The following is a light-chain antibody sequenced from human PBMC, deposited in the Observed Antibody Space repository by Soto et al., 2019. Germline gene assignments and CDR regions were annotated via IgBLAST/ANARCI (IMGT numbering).Light chain of an antibody. V-gene: IGLV6-57*04. CDR3: CSYVGSDTYV. CDR1: SGSIASKY. CDR2: EDN. Sequence: NFMLTQPHSVSESPGKTVTISCTRSSGSIASKYVQWYQQRPGSAPTTVIYEDNQRPSGVPDRFSGSKSGNTASLTIFGLQAEDEADYYCCSYVGSDTYVFGTGTKLTVL. J-gene: IGLJ1*01.